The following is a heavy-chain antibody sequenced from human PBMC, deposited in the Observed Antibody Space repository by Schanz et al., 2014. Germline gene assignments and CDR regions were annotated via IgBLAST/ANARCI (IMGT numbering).Heavy chain of an antibody. CDR2: ISPYNGNT. J-gene: IGHJ6*02. CDR1: GYTFTSYG. Sequence: QVQLVQSGAEVKKPGASVKVSCKASGYTFTSYGISWVRQAPGQGLEWMGWISPYNGNTNYAQKLQGRVTMTADTSTSTAYMDLRSLRSDDTAVYYCARDPYSASYFPSPPLYGLDVWGQGTTVTVSS. V-gene: IGHV1-18*01. D-gene: IGHD1-26*01. CDR3: ARDPYSASYFPSPPLYGLDV.